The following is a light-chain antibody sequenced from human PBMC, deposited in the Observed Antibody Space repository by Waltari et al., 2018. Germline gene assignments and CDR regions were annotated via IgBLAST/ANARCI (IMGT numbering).Light chain of an antibody. CDR2: TSS. V-gene: IGKV1-39*01. J-gene: IGKJ4*01. CDR1: QSISNF. Sequence: DIQMTQSPSSLSASVGDSVTITCRASQSISNFLNWYQQKPGKAPRLLIYTSSTLQGGVPARFNGSGSGTDFTLTISSLLPEDFATYYCQQSYSSLSTFGGGTK. CDR3: QQSYSSLST.